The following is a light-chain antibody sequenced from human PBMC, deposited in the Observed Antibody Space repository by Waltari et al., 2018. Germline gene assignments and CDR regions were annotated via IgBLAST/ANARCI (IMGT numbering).Light chain of an antibody. CDR3: TSWTSTGALWV. V-gene: IGLV2-14*01. Sequence: QSALTQPASVSGSPGQSITISCTGSSSDVGGHNYVSWYQQLPGKAPKLIIFDVTQRPPGVSNRFSGSKPANPASLTISGLQTEDEADYYCTSWTSTGALWVFGGGTKLTVL. J-gene: IGLJ3*02. CDR2: DVT. CDR1: SSDVGGHNY.